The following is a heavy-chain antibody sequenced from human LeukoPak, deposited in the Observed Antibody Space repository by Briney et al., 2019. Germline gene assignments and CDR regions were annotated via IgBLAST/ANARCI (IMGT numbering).Heavy chain of an antibody. J-gene: IGHJ4*02. V-gene: IGHV3-11*01. CDR2: ISGSGSDI. Sequence: GGSLRLSCAASGFTFSDFYMTWLRQAPGKGLEWVSYISGSGSDIKYADSVKGRFSISRDNADNTLYLQMNSLRAEDTAMYYCSRDPRLVDYWGQGTLVTVSS. CDR1: GFTFSDFY. CDR3: SRDPRLVDY.